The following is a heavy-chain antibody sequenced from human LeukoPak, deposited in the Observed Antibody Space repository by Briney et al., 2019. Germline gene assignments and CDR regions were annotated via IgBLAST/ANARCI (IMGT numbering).Heavy chain of an antibody. CDR2: IYYSGST. V-gene: IGHV4-39*01. CDR1: GDSISSDYYY. J-gene: IGHJ4*02. CDR3: ARGVFYYDILTGYYGAFDY. Sequence: SETLSLTCIVSGDSISSDYYYWAWIRQPPGKGLEWIGSIYYSGSTYYNPSLKSRVTISVDTSKNQFSLKLSSVTAADTAVYYCARGVFYYDILTGYYGAFDYWGQGTLVTVSS. D-gene: IGHD3-9*01.